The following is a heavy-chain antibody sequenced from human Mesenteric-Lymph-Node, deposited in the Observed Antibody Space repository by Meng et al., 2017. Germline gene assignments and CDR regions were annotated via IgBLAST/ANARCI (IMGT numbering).Heavy chain of an antibody. D-gene: IGHD3-22*01. CDR3: ARDHFDSSAILKYFDL. CDR2: INPSGGST. V-gene: IGHV1-46*01. Sequence: GESLKISCAASGYTFTRNYMHWVRQAPGQGLEWMGMINPSGGSTHYTPKFQGRVTMTRDPSTSTVFMEVTSLRSEDTAVYYCARDHFDSSAILKYFDLWGQGTLVTVSS. J-gene: IGHJ4*02. CDR1: GYTFTRNY.